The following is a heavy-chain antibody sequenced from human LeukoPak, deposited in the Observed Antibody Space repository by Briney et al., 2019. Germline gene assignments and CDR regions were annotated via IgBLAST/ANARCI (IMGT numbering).Heavy chain of an antibody. V-gene: IGHV3-33*01. J-gene: IGHJ4*02. CDR2: IRYDGSDK. CDR1: GFSFSSYG. Sequence: GMSLRLSCAASGFSFSSYGMHWVRQAPGKGLEWVAVIRYDGSDKLHADSVRGRFTISRDNSKNTLYLQMNSLRAEDTAVYYCARDMELSLSYWGQGTLVTVSS. D-gene: IGHD3-16*02. CDR3: ARDMELSLSY.